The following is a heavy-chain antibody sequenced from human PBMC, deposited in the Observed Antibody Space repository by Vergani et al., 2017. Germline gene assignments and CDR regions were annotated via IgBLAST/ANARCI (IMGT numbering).Heavy chain of an antibody. D-gene: IGHD6-19*01. CDR3: AKVGRSEVAGTFGAFDI. CDR2: LSASDRRT. Sequence: EVQLLESGGDLVQPGGSLRLSCAASGFTFIMHAMSWVRQAPGKGLEWVSTLSASDRRTHYADSVKGRFTIVRDNSKNTLFLHMNSLRPEDTAVYYCAKVGRSEVAGTFGAFDIWGQGTMVTVSS. CDR1: GFTFIMHA. V-gene: IGHV3-23*01. J-gene: IGHJ3*02.